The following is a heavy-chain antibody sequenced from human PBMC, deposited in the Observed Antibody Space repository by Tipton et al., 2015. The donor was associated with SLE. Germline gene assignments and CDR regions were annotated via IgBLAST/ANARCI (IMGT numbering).Heavy chain of an antibody. V-gene: IGHV4-34*01. CDR3: ARAPGQLWPWDY. J-gene: IGHJ4*02. CDR1: GGSFSGYY. Sequence: AGLVKPSETLSLTCAVYGGSFSGYYWSWIRQPPGKGLEWIGEINHSGSTNYNPSLKSRVTTSVDTSKNQFSLKVSSVTAADTAVYYCARAPGQLWPWDYWGQGTLVTVSS. CDR2: INHSGST. D-gene: IGHD5-18*01.